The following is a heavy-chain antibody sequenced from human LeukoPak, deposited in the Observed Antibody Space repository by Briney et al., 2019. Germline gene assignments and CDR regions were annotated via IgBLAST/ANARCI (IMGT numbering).Heavy chain of an antibody. CDR1: GGTFSSYA. D-gene: IGHD3-9*01. J-gene: IGHJ4*02. Sequence: SVKVSCKASGGTFSSYAISWVRQAPGQGLEWMGGIIPIFGTANYAQKFQGRVTITADESTSTAYMELSSLRSEDTAVYYCAKGSQYNILTGFIVGAMDDFDSWGQGTLVTVSS. V-gene: IGHV1-69*13. CDR2: IIPIFGTA. CDR3: AKGSQYNILTGFIVGAMDDFDS.